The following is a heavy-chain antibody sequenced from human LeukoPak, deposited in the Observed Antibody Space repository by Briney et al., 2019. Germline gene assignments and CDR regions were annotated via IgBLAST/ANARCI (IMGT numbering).Heavy chain of an antibody. CDR2: IYYSGST. V-gene: IGHV4-61*01. CDR1: GGSTSSTSYY. Sequence: SETLSLTCIVSGGSTSSTSYYWSWIRQPPGKGLEWIGYIYYSGSTNYNPSLKSRVTISVDTSKNQFSLKLSSVTAVDTAVYYCARDAHIVGATTRGHFDYWVQGTLVTVSS. CDR3: ARDAHIVGATTRGHFDY. J-gene: IGHJ4*02. D-gene: IGHD1-26*01.